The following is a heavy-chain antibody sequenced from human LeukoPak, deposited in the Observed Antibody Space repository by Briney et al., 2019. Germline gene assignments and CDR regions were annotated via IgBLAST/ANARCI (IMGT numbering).Heavy chain of an antibody. CDR1: GYTFTGYY. CDR3: ARDYCGGDCYGAFDI. D-gene: IGHD2-21*02. V-gene: IGHV1-2*06. Sequence: ASVKVSCKASGYTFTGYYMHWGRQAPGQGLEWMGRINPNSGGTNYAQKFQGRVAMTRDTSINTAYMALSRLRSDDTAVYYCARDYCGGDCYGAFDIWGQGTMVTVSS. CDR2: INPNSGGT. J-gene: IGHJ3*02.